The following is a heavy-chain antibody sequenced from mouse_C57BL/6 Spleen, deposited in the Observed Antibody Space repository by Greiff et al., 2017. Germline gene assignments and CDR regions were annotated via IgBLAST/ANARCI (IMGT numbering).Heavy chain of an antibody. D-gene: IGHD1-1*01. CDR3: ARTYGSSPWYFDV. V-gene: IGHV1-63*01. J-gene: IGHJ1*03. CDR2: IYPGGGYT. CDR1: GYTFTNYW. Sequence: QVQLQQSGAELVRPGTSVKMSCKASGYTFTNYWIGWAKQRPGHGLEWIGDIYPGGGYTNYNEKFKGKATLTADKSSSTAYMQFSSLTSEDSAIYYWARTYGSSPWYFDVWGTGTTVTVSS.